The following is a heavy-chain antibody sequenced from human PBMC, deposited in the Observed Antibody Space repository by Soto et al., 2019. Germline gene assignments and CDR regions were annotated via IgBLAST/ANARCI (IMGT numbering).Heavy chain of an antibody. J-gene: IGHJ6*02. CDR3: ARDLNAVVTPPYYYGMDV. CDR2: IIPIFGTA. V-gene: IGHV1-69*13. D-gene: IGHD2-21*02. Sequence: GASVKVSFKASGGTFSSYAISWLRQAPGQGLEWMGGIIPIFGTANYAQKFQGRVTITADESTSTAHMELSSLRSEDTAVYYCARDLNAVVTPPYYYGMDVWGQGTTVTVSS. CDR1: GGTFSSYA.